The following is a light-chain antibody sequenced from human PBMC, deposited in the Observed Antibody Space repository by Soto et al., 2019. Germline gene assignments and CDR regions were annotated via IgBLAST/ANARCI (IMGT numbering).Light chain of an antibody. CDR3: SSYAGTTSYV. CDR1: SSDIGGYNY. J-gene: IGLJ1*01. CDR2: EVS. V-gene: IGLV2-8*01. Sequence: QSALTQPPSASGSPGQSVTIYCTGTSSDIGGYNYVSWYQQHPGKAPELMIYEVSKRPSGVPDRFSGSKSGNTASLTVSGLQAEVEADYYFSSYAGTTSYVFGTGTKLTVL.